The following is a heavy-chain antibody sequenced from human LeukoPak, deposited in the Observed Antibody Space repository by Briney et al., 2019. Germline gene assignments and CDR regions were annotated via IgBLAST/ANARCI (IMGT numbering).Heavy chain of an antibody. CDR2: VFS. D-gene: IGHD2-15*01. CDR3: VRFSPSGQNADF. V-gene: IGHV4-39*01. CDR1: GASVSSPSFV. J-gene: IGHJ4*02. Sequence: SETLSLTCSVSGASVSSPSFVGGWIRLPPGKGLEWIGTVFSNNPSLKSRVSISVDTSKNAFSLKVNSLTAADTAVYFCVRFSPSGQNADFWGQGTLVTVSP.